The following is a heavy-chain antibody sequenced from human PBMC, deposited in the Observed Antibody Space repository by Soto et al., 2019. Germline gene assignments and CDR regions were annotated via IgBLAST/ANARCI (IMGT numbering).Heavy chain of an antibody. CDR1: GFTFSSYG. Sequence: GGSLRLSCAASGFTFSSYGMHWVRQAPGKGLEWVAVISYDGSNKYYADSVKGRFTISRDNSKNTLYLQMNSLRAEDTAVYYCATQIWDYCSGGSSTSGCFYYGMDVWGQGTTVTVSS. D-gene: IGHD2-15*01. V-gene: IGHV3-30*03. CDR2: ISYDGSNK. J-gene: IGHJ6*02. CDR3: ATQIWDYCSGGSSTSGCFYYGMDV.